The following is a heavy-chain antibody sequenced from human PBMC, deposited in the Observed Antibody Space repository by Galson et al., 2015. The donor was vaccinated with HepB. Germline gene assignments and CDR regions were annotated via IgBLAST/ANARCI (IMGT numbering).Heavy chain of an antibody. CDR3: ARGGRGYDYFDC. CDR2: ISSGTAGGSTTI. CDR1: TFSFNDYA. Sequence: SLRLSCAASTFSFNDYAVNWVRQAPGKGLEWVTYISSGTAGGSTTIYYADAVKGRFTISRDKAKNSVYLQMNSLKVEDTGVYYCARGGRGYDYFDCWGHGTLVTVSS. J-gene: IGHJ4*01. D-gene: IGHD3-16*01. V-gene: IGHV3-48*01.